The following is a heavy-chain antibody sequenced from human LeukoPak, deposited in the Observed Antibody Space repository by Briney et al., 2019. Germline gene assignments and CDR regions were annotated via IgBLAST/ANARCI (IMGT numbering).Heavy chain of an antibody. J-gene: IGHJ4*01. V-gene: IGHV3-48*01. Sequence: GGSLRLSCAASGFTFSSYSMNWVRQAPGKGLEWVSYISSSGNTIDYADSVKGRFTISRDNSKNTLYLQVNSLRAEDTAVYYCAKGIYSSGWSYFDYWGHGTLVTVSS. CDR2: ISSSGNTI. D-gene: IGHD6-19*01. CDR1: GFTFSSYS. CDR3: AKGIYSSGWSYFDY.